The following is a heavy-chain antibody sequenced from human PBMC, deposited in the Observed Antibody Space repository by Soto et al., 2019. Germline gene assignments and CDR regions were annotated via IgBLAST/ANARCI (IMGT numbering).Heavy chain of an antibody. CDR1: GGTFSSYA. Sequence: ASVKVSCKASGGTFSSYAISWVRQAPGQGLEWMGGIIPIFGTANYAQKFQGRVTITADKSTSTAYMELSSLRSEDTAVYYCARAPFAGDPRYGMDVWGQGTTVTVSS. J-gene: IGHJ6*02. CDR3: ARAPFAGDPRYGMDV. CDR2: IIPIFGTA. V-gene: IGHV1-69*06. D-gene: IGHD3-10*01.